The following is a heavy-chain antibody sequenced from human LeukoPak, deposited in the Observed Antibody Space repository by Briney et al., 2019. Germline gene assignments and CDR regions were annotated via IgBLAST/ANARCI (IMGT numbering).Heavy chain of an antibody. V-gene: IGHV4-39*07. CDR2: IYYSGST. CDR1: GGSISSSSYY. CDR3: ARETRRLIYMDV. J-gene: IGHJ6*03. Sequence: SETLSLTCTVSGGSISSSSYYWGWIRQPPGKGLEWIGSIYYSGSTYYNPSLKSQVTISVDTSKNQFSLKLSSVTAADTAVYYCARETRRLIYMDVWGKGTTVTVSS. D-gene: IGHD4-23*01.